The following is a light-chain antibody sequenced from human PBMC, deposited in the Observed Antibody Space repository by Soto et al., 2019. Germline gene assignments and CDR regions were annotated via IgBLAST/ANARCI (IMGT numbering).Light chain of an antibody. CDR3: ATWDDSLNGFYV. J-gene: IGLJ1*01. Sequence: QSVLTQPPSVSGAPGQTVSISCTGTSTNIGAGYGVHWYQQRPGTAPKLLIVGNTIRPSGVPDRFSASTSGTSASLAISGLRSDDEADYFCATWDDSLNGFYVFGTGTKLTVL. CDR2: GNT. CDR1: STNIGAGYG. V-gene: IGLV1-40*01.